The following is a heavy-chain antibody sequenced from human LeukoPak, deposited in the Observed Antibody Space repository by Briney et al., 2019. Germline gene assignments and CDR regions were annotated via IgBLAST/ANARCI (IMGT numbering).Heavy chain of an antibody. Sequence: PSETLSLTCTVSGGXISSYYCSWIRQPPGKGLEWIGYIYYSGSTNYNPSLKSRVTISVDTSKNQFSLKLSSVTAADTAVYYCARAMGSSWYGYYGMDVWGQGTTVTVSS. V-gene: IGHV4-59*01. D-gene: IGHD6-13*01. CDR3: ARAMGSSWYGYYGMDV. J-gene: IGHJ6*02. CDR2: IYYSGST. CDR1: GGXISSYY.